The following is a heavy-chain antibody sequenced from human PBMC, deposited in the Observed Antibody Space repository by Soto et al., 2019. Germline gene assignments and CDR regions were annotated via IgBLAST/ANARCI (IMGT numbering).Heavy chain of an antibody. J-gene: IGHJ4*02. CDR3: VSDSRHTAGVVGHIDY. CDR2: AYYRSKWYI. Sequence: QVQLQLSGPGLVKPSQTLSLICVISGDSVSSNSAAWNWIRQSPSRGLEWLGRAYYRSKWYIDYAGSEDGSMTISPDTSKNQLSLQLYSMTPEHTAAYYCVSDSRHTAGVVGHIDYRGQGTLVTVSS. CDR1: GDSVSSNSAA. V-gene: IGHV6-1*01. D-gene: IGHD5-18*01.